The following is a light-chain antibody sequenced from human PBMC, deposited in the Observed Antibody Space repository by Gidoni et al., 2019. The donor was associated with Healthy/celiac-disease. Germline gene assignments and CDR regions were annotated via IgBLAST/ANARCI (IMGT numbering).Light chain of an antibody. CDR2: AAS. J-gene: IGKJ1*01. Sequence: DIHMTQSPSPLSASVGDRVTITCRASQSISSYLNWYQQKPGKAPKLLIYAASSLQSGVPSRFSGSGSGTDFTLTISSLQPEDFATYYCQQSYSTLWTFGQGTKVEIK. V-gene: IGKV1-39*01. CDR1: QSISSY. CDR3: QQSYSTLWT.